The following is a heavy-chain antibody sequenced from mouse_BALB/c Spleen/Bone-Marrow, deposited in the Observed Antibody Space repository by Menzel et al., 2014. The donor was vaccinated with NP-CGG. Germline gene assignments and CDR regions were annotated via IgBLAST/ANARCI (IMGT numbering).Heavy chain of an antibody. CDR2: ISSGGST. CDR3: ARGRDCGSSYYAKDY. CDR1: GFTFSSYA. J-gene: IGHJ4*01. Sequence: EVQVVESGGGLVKPGGSLKLSCAASGFTFSSYAMSWVRQTPEKRLEWVASISSGGSTYYPDSVKGRFTISRDNARNILYLQMSSLRSEDTAMYYCARGRDCGSSYYAKDYWGQGTSVPVSS. V-gene: IGHV5-6-5*01. D-gene: IGHD1-1*01.